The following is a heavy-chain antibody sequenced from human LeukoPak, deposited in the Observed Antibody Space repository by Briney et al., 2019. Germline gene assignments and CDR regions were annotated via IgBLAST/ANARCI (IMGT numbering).Heavy chain of an antibody. D-gene: IGHD3-9*01. CDR3: ARDRSILTGWHFDY. V-gene: IGHV3-48*03. Sequence: PGGSLRLSCAASGFTFSSYEMNWVRQAPGKGLEWVSYISSSGSTIYYADSVKGRFTISRDNAKNSLYLQMNSLGDEDTAVYYCARDRSILTGWHFDYWGQGTLVTVSS. J-gene: IGHJ4*02. CDR2: ISSSGSTI. CDR1: GFTFSSYE.